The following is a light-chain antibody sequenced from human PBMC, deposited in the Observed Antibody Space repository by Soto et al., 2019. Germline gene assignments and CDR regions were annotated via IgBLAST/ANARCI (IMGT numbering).Light chain of an antibody. J-gene: IGKJ4*01. V-gene: IGKV1D-12*01. Sequence: DIQMTQSPSSVSASVGDRVTITWRASQGISSWLGWYQQKPGKAPKLLIYAASSLQSGVPSRFSGSGSGTDFTLTISSLQPEDFATYYCQQANSFPFTFGGGNKVEIK. CDR2: AAS. CDR3: QQANSFPFT. CDR1: QGISSW.